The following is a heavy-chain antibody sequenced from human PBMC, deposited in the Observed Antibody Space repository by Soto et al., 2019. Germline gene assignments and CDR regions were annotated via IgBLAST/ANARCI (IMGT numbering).Heavy chain of an antibody. D-gene: IGHD6-19*01. V-gene: IGHV1-69*13. CDR3: ARPAVAVAGAFDI. CDR1: GGTFSSYA. J-gene: IGHJ3*02. Sequence: GASVKVSCKASGGTFSSYAISWVRQAPGQGLEWMGGIIPIFGTSNYAQKFQGRVTITADESTSTAYMELSSLRSEDTAVYYCARPAVAVAGAFDIWGQGTMVTVSS. CDR2: IIPIFGTS.